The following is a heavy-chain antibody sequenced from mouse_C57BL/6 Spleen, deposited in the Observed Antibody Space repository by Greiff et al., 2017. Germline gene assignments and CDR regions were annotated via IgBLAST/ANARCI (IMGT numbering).Heavy chain of an antibody. D-gene: IGHD1-1*01. V-gene: IGHV1-55*01. CDR2: IYPGSGST. CDR3: ARGGSSPRYFDV. Sequence: QVHVKQPGAELVKPGASVQMSCKASGYTFTRSWITWVTRRPGQALEWIGDIYPGSGSTNYNEKFKSKATLTVDTSSSTAYMQLSSLTSEDSAVYYCARGGSSPRYFDVWGTGTTVTVSS. CDR1: GYTFTRSW. J-gene: IGHJ1*03.